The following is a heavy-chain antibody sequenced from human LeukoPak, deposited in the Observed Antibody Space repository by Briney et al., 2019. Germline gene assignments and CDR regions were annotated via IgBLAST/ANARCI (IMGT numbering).Heavy chain of an antibody. Sequence: ASVKVSCKASGYTFTGYYMHWVRQAPGQGLEWMGWINPNSGGTNYAQKFQGRVTMTRDTSISTAYMELSRLRSDDTAVYYCARDNVADSGSLYYFDYWGQGTLVTVSS. V-gene: IGHV1-2*02. J-gene: IGHJ4*02. D-gene: IGHD1-26*01. CDR2: INPNSGGT. CDR1: GYTFTGYY. CDR3: ARDNVADSGSLYYFDY.